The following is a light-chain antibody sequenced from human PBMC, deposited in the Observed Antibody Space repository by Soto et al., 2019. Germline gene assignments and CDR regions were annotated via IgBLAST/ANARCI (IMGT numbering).Light chain of an antibody. CDR3: QQYGSSPRT. CDR2: GAS. CDR1: QSVSSSY. V-gene: IGKV3-20*01. Sequence: ELVLTQSPGTLSLSPGERATLSCRASQSVSSSYLAWYQQKPGQAPRLLIYGASSKATGIPDRFSGSGSGTDFTLTISSLEPEDFAVYYCQQYGSSPRTFGQGTKVEI. J-gene: IGKJ1*01.